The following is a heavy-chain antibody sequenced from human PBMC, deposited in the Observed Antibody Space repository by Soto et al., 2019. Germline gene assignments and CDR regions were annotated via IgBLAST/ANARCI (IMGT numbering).Heavy chain of an antibody. J-gene: IGHJ4*02. Sequence: PSETLSLTCAVYGGSFSGYYWSWIRQPPGKGLEWIGEINHSGSTNYNPSLKSRVTISVDTSKNQFSLKLSSVTAADTAVYYCARVGAVAGTSPIYFDYWGQGTLVTVSS. CDR3: ARVGAVAGTSPIYFDY. V-gene: IGHV4-34*01. D-gene: IGHD6-19*01. CDR2: INHSGST. CDR1: GGSFSGYY.